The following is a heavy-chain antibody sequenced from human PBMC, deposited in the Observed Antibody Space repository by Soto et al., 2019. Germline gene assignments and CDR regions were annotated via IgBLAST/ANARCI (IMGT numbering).Heavy chain of an antibody. Sequence: QVQLQESGPGLVKPSETLSLTCTVTGDFISSHYWSWIRQPPGKGLELFGYVYHDGKTDSSPSLKRRVTTSLDTSKNQISLSLTSVTAADTAVYYCARPKGITPAVWYFDLWGRGTVVTVSS. D-gene: IGHD3-3*01. J-gene: IGHJ2*01. CDR3: ARPKGITPAVWYFDL. V-gene: IGHV4-59*08. CDR2: VYHDGKT. CDR1: GDFISSHY.